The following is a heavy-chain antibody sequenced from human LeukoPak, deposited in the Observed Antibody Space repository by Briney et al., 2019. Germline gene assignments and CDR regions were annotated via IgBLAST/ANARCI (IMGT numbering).Heavy chain of an antibody. D-gene: IGHD2-2*01. CDR3: ARVVVPAAISYWYFDL. CDR2: IYYSGST. Sequence: SETLSLTCTVSGGSISSSSYYWGWIRQPPGKGLEWIGSIYYSGSTYYNPSLKSRVTISVATSKNQFSLKLSSVTAADTAVYYCARVVVPAAISYWYFDLWGRGTLVTVSS. V-gene: IGHV4-39*01. CDR1: GGSISSSSYY. J-gene: IGHJ2*01.